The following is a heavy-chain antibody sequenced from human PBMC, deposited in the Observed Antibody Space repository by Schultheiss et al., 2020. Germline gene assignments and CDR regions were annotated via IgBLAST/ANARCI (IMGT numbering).Heavy chain of an antibody. CDR1: GGTFSSYA. CDR3: ARAPKYYYDSSGYGHFDY. Sequence: SVKVSCKASGGTFSSYAISWVRQAPGQGLEWMGGIIPIFGTANYAQKFQGRVTITADESTSTAYMELSSLRSEDTAVYYCARAPKYYYDSSGYGHFDYWGQGTLVNVYS. D-gene: IGHD3-22*01. CDR2: IIPIFGTA. V-gene: IGHV1-69*13. J-gene: IGHJ4*02.